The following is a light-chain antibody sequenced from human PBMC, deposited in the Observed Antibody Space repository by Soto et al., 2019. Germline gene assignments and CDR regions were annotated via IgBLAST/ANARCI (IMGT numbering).Light chain of an antibody. CDR2: AAS. Sequence: DIQMTQSPSSVSASVGDRVTITCRASQGISSWLAWYQRKPGKAPNLLIYAASSLQSGVPSRFSGNGSGTEFTLTISSLQPEDFATYYCQQANSFPLTFGGGTKVEIK. CDR1: QGISSW. CDR3: QQANSFPLT. J-gene: IGKJ4*01. V-gene: IGKV1-12*01.